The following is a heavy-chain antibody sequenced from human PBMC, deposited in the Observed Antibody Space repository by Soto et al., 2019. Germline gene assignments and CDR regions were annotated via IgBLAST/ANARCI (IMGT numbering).Heavy chain of an antibody. CDR3: AKDWGAVPAASEPWFDP. CDR1: GFTFSSYA. CDR2: ISGSGGST. D-gene: IGHD2-2*01. Sequence: EVQLLESGGGLVQPGGSLRLSCAASGFTFSSYAMSWVRQAPGKGLECVSAISGSGGSTYYADSLKGRFTISRDNSKNTLYLQMNSLRAEDTAVYYCAKDWGAVPAASEPWFDPWGQGTLVTVSS. J-gene: IGHJ5*02. V-gene: IGHV3-23*01.